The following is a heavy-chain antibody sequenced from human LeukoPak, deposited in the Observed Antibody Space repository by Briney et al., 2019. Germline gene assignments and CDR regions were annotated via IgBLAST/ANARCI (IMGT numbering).Heavy chain of an antibody. J-gene: IGHJ4*02. CDR2: ISSYGDKT. D-gene: IGHD6-13*01. CDR3: VKDLYKGDTSSWYYFDY. CDR1: GFTFSNCA. V-gene: IGHV3-64D*06. Sequence: GGSLRLSCSASGFTFSNCAMHWVRQAPGKGPEYVSVISSYGDKTYYADSVKGRFTISRDNSKNTVFLQMSSLRAEDTAVYYCVKDLYKGDTSSWYYFDYWGQGTLVTVSS.